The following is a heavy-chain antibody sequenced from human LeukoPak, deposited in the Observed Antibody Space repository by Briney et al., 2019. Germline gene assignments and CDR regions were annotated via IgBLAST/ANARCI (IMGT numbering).Heavy chain of an antibody. Sequence: ASVKVSCKASGFSFTSYAIHWVRQAPGQGLELMGWITPGGGTNYAQKFQGRVAITWDTSITTAYMDLSRLTSDDTAVYYCARDRYGDGFAHLDYWGQGALVTVSS. V-gene: IGHV1-2*02. CDR1: GFSFTSYA. CDR3: ARDRYGDGFAHLDY. CDR2: ITPGGGT. D-gene: IGHD5-24*01. J-gene: IGHJ4*02.